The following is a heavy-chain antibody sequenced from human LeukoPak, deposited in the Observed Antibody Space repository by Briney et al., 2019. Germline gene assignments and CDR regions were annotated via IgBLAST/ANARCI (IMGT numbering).Heavy chain of an antibody. D-gene: IGHD3-22*01. CDR2: IRSKANSYAT. Sequence: GGSLRLSCAASGFTLSGSAMHWVRQASGKGLEWVGRIRSKANSYATAYAASVKGRFTISRDDSKNTAYLQMNSLKTEDTAVYYCTMVFGDSSGYGAFDIWGQGTMVTVSS. CDR1: GFTLSGSA. V-gene: IGHV3-73*01. CDR3: TMVFGDSSGYGAFDI. J-gene: IGHJ3*02.